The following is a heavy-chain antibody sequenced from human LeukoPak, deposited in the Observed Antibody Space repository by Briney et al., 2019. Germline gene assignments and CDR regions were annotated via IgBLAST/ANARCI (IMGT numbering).Heavy chain of an antibody. J-gene: IGHJ4*02. D-gene: IGHD2-2*01. CDR2: ISWNSGSI. CDR3: ARGNGYSTSGYVDY. Sequence: GRSLRLSCAASGFTFDDYAMHWARQAPGKGLEWVSGISWNSGSIVYADSVKGRFTISRDRTKNSLYLQMNSLRAEDMALYYCARGNGYSTSGYVDYWGQGTLVTVSS. V-gene: IGHV3-9*03. CDR1: GFTFDDYA.